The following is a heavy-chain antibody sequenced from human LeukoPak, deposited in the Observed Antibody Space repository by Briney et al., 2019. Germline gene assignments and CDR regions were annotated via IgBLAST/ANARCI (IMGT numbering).Heavy chain of an antibody. V-gene: IGHV3-11*01. J-gene: IGHJ4*02. Sequence: PGGSLRLSCAASGFRFDDYYLSWIRQAPGKRLEWISFISASGGMMDHADSVKGRFTISRDNAKNSVYLEMNNLRAEDTAVYHCARHMVLSPCDYWGPGTLVTVSS. CDR2: ISASGGMM. CDR3: ARHMVLSPCDY. CDR1: GFRFDDYY. D-gene: IGHD4/OR15-4a*01.